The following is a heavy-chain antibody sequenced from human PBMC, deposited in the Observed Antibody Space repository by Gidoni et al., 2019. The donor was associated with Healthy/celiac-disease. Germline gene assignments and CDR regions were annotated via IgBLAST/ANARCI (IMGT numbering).Heavy chain of an antibody. CDR3: ARAKASMVRGVIPPLYYFDY. CDR2: ISSSSSYT. J-gene: IGHJ4*02. Sequence: HAPGKGLEWVSYISSSSSYTNYADSVQGRFTISRDNAKNSLYLQMNSLRAEDTAVYYCARAKASMVRGVIPPLYYFDYWGQGTLVTVSS. D-gene: IGHD3-10*01. V-gene: IGHV3-11*05.